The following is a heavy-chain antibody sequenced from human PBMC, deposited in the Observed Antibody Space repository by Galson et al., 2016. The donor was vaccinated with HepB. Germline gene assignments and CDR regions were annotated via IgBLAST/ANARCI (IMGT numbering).Heavy chain of an antibody. J-gene: IGHJ4*02. Sequence: QSGAEVKKPGESLKISCTLSGYTSSSYRIAWVRQMPGKGLEWMGIIYVGDSETRYSPSFQGQVTISADKSINTAYLQWKSLKASDTAMYYCARRRVEAVTPYLDYWGQGTPVTVSS. V-gene: IGHV5-51*01. D-gene: IGHD2-15*01. CDR2: IYVGDSET. CDR3: ARRRVEAVTPYLDY. CDR1: GYTSSSYR.